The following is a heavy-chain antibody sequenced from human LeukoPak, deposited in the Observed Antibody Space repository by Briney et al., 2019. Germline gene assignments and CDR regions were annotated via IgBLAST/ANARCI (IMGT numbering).Heavy chain of an antibody. CDR1: GFTFTRYW. D-gene: IGHD3-3*01. CDR2: IKQDGSEQ. Sequence: GGSLRLSCAASGFTFTRYWMACVRQAPGKDLEWVANIKQDGSEQYHVDSVRGRFTMSRDNTKNIVFLQMDSLRVEDTAVYYCARVSRSGYYGEYWGQGTTVTVSS. J-gene: IGHJ4*02. V-gene: IGHV3-7*01. CDR3: ARVSRSGYYGEY.